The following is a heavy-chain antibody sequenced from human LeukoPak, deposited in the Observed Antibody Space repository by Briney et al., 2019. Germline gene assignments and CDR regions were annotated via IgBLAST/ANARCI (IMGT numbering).Heavy chain of an antibody. V-gene: IGHV1-2*02. J-gene: IGHJ4*02. CDR3: SRDSGHYFGSGSLFDY. Sequence: ASVKVSCKASGYTFTGNYIHWVRQAPGQGLEWMGWISPNGGATKYAQKFLGRVTMSSDTSISTAYMELSRLRSDDTAVYYCSRDSGHYFGSGSLFDYWGQGTLLTVSS. CDR2: ISPNGGAT. CDR1: GYTFTGNY. D-gene: IGHD3-10*01.